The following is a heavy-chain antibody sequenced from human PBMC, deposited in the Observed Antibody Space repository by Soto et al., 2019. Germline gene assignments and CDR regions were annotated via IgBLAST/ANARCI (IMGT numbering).Heavy chain of an antibody. J-gene: IGHJ6*02. CDR1: GYTFTSYG. V-gene: IGHV1-18*01. D-gene: IGHD3-22*01. CDR3: ARVYDSSGYYYVYYYGMDV. Sequence: GASVKVSCKASGYTFTSYGISWVRQAPGQGLEWMGWISAYNGNTKYAQKLQGRVNMTTDTSTSTAYMELRSLRSDDTAVYYCARVYDSSGYYYVYYYGMDVWGQGTTVTVSS. CDR2: ISAYNGNT.